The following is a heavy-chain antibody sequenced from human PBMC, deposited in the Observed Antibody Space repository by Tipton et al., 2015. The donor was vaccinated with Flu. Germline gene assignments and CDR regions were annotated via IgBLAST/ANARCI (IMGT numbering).Heavy chain of an antibody. CDR1: GGSLSSYY. Sequence: TLSLTCTVSGGSLSSYYWSWIRQPAGKGLEWIGRIYTSGGTKVNPSLRGRLTMSVDASKKEFSLKLSSVTAADTAVYYCARGSGSGTFMIFDFWGQGTLVTVSS. CDR2: IYTSGGT. D-gene: IGHD3-10*01. J-gene: IGHJ4*02. V-gene: IGHV4-4*07. CDR3: ARGSGSGTFMIFDF.